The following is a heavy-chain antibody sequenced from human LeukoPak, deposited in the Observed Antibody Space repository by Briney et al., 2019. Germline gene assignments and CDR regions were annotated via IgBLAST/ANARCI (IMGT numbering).Heavy chain of an antibody. CDR2: TYYRSKWYV. D-gene: IGHD5/OR15-5a*01. J-gene: IGHJ4*02. CDR1: GDSVFSNSAA. V-gene: IGHV6-1*01. CDR3: AGGPLVSTMRSIGSYYFDS. Sequence: SLTLSLTCAISGDSVFSNSAAWNWIRQSPSRGLEWLGRTYYRSKWYVDYAVSVKSRITINSDTSKNQFSLQLSSVTPEDTAVYYCAGGPLVSTMRSIGSYYFDSWGQGSLVTVSS.